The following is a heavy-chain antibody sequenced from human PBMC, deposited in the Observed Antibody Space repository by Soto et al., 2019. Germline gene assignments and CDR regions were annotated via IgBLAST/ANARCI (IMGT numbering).Heavy chain of an antibody. CDR2: MNPNSANT. CDR3: ARSAFGPGVNFDI. D-gene: IGHD3-10*01. CDR1: GYTFGNYD. Sequence: GASVKVSCKASGYTFGNYDMNWVRQATGQGPEWMGWMNPNSANTGYVQKFQGRVAVTRDTSINTAYLELSGLRSDDTAVYYCARSAFGPGVNFDIWGQGTQVTVSS. J-gene: IGHJ4*02. V-gene: IGHV1-8*01.